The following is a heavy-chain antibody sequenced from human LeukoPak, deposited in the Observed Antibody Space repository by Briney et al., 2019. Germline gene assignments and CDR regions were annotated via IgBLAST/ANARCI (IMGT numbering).Heavy chain of an antibody. Sequence: GGSLRLSCAASGFTLSFSAMSCVRQAPGKGLEWVSVMTEGGATYYADSVRGRFIISRDNSKNMVYLQMNSLRVEDTAVYYCANLLPDWGQGTLVTVSS. CDR3: ANLLPD. V-gene: IGHV3-23*01. J-gene: IGHJ4*02. D-gene: IGHD3-22*01. CDR2: MTEGGAT. CDR1: GFTLSFSA.